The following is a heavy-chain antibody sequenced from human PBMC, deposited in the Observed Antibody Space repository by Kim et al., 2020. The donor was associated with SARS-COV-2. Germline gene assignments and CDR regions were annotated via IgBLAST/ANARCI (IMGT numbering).Heavy chain of an antibody. CDR1: GDSVSSNSAA. V-gene: IGHV6-1*01. CDR2: TYYRSKWYN. J-gene: IGHJ3*02. CDR3: ARGKITMIVVVITPTDAFDI. D-gene: IGHD3-22*01. Sequence: SQTLSLTCAISGDSVSSNSAAWNWIRQSPSRGLEWLGRTYYRSKWYNDYAVSVKSRITINPDTSKNQFSLQLNSVTPEDTAVYYCARGKITMIVVVITPTDAFDIWGKGTMVTVSS.